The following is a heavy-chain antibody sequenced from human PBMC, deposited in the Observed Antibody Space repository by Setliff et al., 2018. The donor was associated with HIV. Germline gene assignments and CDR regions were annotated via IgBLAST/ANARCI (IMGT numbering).Heavy chain of an antibody. CDR2: ISAYNGNT. J-gene: IGHJ4*02. Sequence: GASVKVSCKASGYTFTSYGISWVRQAPGQGLEWMGWISAYNGNTNYAQKLQGRVTMTTDTSTSTAYIELRSLRSDDTAVYYCARSRSLGITMIVVVPFDYWGQGTLVTVSS. D-gene: IGHD3-22*01. V-gene: IGHV1-18*01. CDR3: ARSRSLGITMIVVVPFDY. CDR1: GYTFTSYG.